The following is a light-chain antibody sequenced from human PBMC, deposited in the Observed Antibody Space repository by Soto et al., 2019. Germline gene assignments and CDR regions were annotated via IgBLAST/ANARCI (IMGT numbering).Light chain of an antibody. CDR1: SRDIGAYNH. CDR3: CSYAGSRLI. J-gene: IGLJ2*01. CDR2: DVA. V-gene: IGLV2-11*01. Sequence: QSVLTQPRSVSGSPGQSVTISCTGTSRDIGAYNHVSWYQQHPGKAPQLIMYDVAKRPSGIPDRFSGSKSGNTASLNISGLHPEDEADYSCCSYAGSRLIFGGGTKLTVL.